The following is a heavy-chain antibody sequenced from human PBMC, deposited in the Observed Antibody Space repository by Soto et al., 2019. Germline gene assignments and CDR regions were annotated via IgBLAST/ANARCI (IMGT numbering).Heavy chain of an antibody. D-gene: IGHD6-13*01. CDR3: ARILKAAAGKAAQVYYYYYYMDV. J-gene: IGHJ6*03. V-gene: IGHV2-26*01. CDR1: GFSLSNARMG. Sequence: QVTLKESGPVLVKPTETLTLTCTVSGFSLSNARMGVSWIRQPPGKALEWLAHIFSNDEKSYSTSLKSRLTISKDTSKSQVVLTMTNMDPVDTATYYCARILKAAAGKAAQVYYYYYYMDVWGKGTTVTVSS. CDR2: IFSNDEK.